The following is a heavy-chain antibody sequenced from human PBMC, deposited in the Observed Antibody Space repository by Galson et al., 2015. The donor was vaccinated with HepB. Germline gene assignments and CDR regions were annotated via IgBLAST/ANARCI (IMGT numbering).Heavy chain of an antibody. CDR2: INPNSGGT. J-gene: IGHJ4*02. D-gene: IGHD2-15*01. V-gene: IGHV1-2*02. Sequence: SVKVSCKASGYTSTGYYMHWVRQAPGQGLEWMGWINPNSGGTNYAQKFQGRVTMTRDTSISTAYMELSRLRSDDTAVYYCARGNDIVVVVAATPDYWGQGTLVTVSS. CDR3: ARGNDIVVVVAATPDY. CDR1: GYTSTGYY.